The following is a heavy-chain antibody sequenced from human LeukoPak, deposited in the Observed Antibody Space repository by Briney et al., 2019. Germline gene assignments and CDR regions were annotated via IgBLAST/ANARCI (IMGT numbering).Heavy chain of an antibody. CDR2: IYGGGST. D-gene: IGHD6-25*01. Sequence: PGGSLRLSCAASGFTVSTSYMNWVRQAPGKGLEWVSVIYGGGSTYYAGSVRGRFTISRDNSKNTLYLQMNSLRAEDTAVYFCARGYSSGWPDFWGQGTLVTVSS. CDR1: GFTVSTSY. V-gene: IGHV3-53*01. J-gene: IGHJ4*02. CDR3: ARGYSSGWPDF.